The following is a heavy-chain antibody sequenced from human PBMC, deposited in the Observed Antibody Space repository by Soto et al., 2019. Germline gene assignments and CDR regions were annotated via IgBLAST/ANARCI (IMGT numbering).Heavy chain of an antibody. CDR1: GFTLSSYD. J-gene: IGHJ6*02. CDR2: IGSGGDT. D-gene: IGHD2-2*01. Sequence: EVQLVESGGGLVQPGGSLRLSCAASGFTLSSYDIHWVRQATGEGLAWVSGIGSGGDTHYADSVKGRYIIYREDGKNSLYLQMNNLRVGDTAVYYCTRKYPPTGMEVWGQGSTVTVSS. CDR3: TRKYPPTGMEV. V-gene: IGHV3-13*01.